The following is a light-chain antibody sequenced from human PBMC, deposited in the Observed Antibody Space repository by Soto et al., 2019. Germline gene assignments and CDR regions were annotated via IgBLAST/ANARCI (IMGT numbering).Light chain of an antibody. J-gene: IGLJ1*01. CDR3: CSYAGSSTYV. V-gene: IGLV2-23*01. Sequence: QSALTQPASVSGSPGQSITISCTGTSSDVGRYNIVSWYQQHPGKAPKLMIYEGSKRPSGVSDRFSGSKSGNTASLTISGLQAEDDADYYCCSYAGSSTYVFGNGTKLPVL. CDR2: EGS. CDR1: SSDVGRYNI.